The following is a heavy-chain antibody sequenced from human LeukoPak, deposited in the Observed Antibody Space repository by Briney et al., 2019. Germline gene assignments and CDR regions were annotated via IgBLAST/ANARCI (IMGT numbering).Heavy chain of an antibody. Sequence: PGGSLRLSCAASGFTFSSYWMHWVRQAPGKGLVWVSRIDPDGSTTNYAESVKGRFTTSRDNAKNTVYLQMNSLRAEDTALYYCTRVQAGRSGLMDVWGRGTTVTVSS. V-gene: IGHV3-74*01. CDR2: IDPDGSTT. CDR1: GFTFSSYW. J-gene: IGHJ6*02. D-gene: IGHD2-8*02. CDR3: TRVQAGRSGLMDV.